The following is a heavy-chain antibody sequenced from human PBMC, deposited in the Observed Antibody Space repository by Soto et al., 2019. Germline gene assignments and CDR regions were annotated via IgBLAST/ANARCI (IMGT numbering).Heavy chain of an antibody. D-gene: IGHD3-22*01. CDR1: GFTFSSYA. CDR3: AKSEDYYDSSGYLFAFDI. Sequence: GGSLRLSCAASGFTFSSYAMSWVRQAPGKGLEWVSAISGSGGSTYYADSVKGRFTISRDNSKNTLYLQMNSLRAEDTAVYYCAKSEDYYDSSGYLFAFDIWGQGTIVTVSS. V-gene: IGHV3-23*01. J-gene: IGHJ3*02. CDR2: ISGSGGST.